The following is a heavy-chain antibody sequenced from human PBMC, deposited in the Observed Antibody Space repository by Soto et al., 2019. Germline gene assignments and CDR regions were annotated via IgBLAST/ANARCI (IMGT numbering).Heavy chain of an antibody. J-gene: IGHJ4*02. CDR3: ARGWGYDSNDYYYAY. CDR2: IIPIFGTA. V-gene: IGHV1-69*01. Sequence: QVQLVQSGAEVRKPGSSVKVSCKASGGTFSRHAISWVRQAPGQGLEWMGGIIPIFGTAKHAQKFQGRVTIIADEYTSTVYMELSSLRSEDTAMYYCARGWGYDSNDYYYAYWGQGTLVIVSS. CDR1: GGTFSRHA. D-gene: IGHD3-22*01.